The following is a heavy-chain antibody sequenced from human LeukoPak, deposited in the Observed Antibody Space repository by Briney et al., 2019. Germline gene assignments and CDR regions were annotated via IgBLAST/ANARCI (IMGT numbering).Heavy chain of an antibody. CDR3: ARETRRSGFTMVRGTDY. D-gene: IGHD3-10*01. V-gene: IGHV4-34*01. CDR1: GGSVSEHY. CDR2: IHDSGSA. J-gene: IGHJ4*02. Sequence: SETLSLTCAVYGGSVSEHYWTWIRQPPGKSLEWIGEIHDSGSATYNPSLKSRVSISVDTSKNQFSLKLSSVTAADTAVYYCARETRRSGFTMVRGTDYWGQGTLVTVSS.